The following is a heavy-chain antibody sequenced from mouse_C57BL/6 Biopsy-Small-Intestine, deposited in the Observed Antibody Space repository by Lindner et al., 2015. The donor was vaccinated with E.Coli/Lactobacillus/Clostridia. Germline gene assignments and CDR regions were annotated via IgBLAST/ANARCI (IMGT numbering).Heavy chain of an antibody. V-gene: IGHV5-17*01. J-gene: IGHJ4*01. CDR3: ARPHYYSMDY. CDR1: GFTFSDYG. Sequence: VQLQESGGGLVEPGGSLKLSCAASGFTFSDYGMHWVRQAPEKGLEWIAYISGGSDTIYYADTLKGRFTISRDNAKNTLFLQMTSLRSEDTAMYYCARPHYYSMDYWGQGTSVTVSS. CDR2: ISGGSDTI.